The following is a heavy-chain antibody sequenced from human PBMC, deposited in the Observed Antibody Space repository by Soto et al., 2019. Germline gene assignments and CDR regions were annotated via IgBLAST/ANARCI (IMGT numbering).Heavy chain of an antibody. CDR2: IIPILGIA. CDR3: ARDHGSYGDEYRFDY. D-gene: IGHD4-17*01. Sequence: ASVKVSCKASGGTFSSYTISWVRQAPGQGLEWMGRIIPILGIANYAQKFQGRVTITADKSTSTAYMELSSLRSEDTAVYYCARDHGSYGDEYRFDYWGQGTLVTVSS. CDR1: GGTFSSYT. V-gene: IGHV1-69*04. J-gene: IGHJ4*02.